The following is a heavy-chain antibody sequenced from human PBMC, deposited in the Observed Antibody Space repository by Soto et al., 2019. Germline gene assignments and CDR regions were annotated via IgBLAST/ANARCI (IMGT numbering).Heavy chain of an antibody. D-gene: IGHD3-22*01. V-gene: IGHV4-30-4*01. Sequence: TSETLSLTCTVSGDSISSPHYYWTWVRQPPGKGLEWIGYIYYTGNNFYNPALKSRVATSVDPSTNQFSLKLTSVTATDTAVYYCAREPKQNYDDSTWNGGFDSWGPGTLVTVSS. CDR3: AREPKQNYDDSTWNGGFDS. CDR2: IYYTGNN. J-gene: IGHJ4*02. CDR1: GDSISSPHYY.